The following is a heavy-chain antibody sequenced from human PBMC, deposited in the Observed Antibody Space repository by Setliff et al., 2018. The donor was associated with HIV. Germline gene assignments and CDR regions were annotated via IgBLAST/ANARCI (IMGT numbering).Heavy chain of an antibody. J-gene: IGHJ4*02. CDR3: ARATRTIFGVVYFDY. D-gene: IGHD3-3*01. Sequence: SETLSLTCAVSGYSISSSYYWGWIRQPPGKGLEWIGAINYSGNTYYNPSLKSRLTIFLDTSKNQFSLKLNSVTAADTAVYYCARATRTIFGVVYFDYWGQGTLVTVSS. CDR2: INYSGNT. CDR1: GYSISSSYY. V-gene: IGHV4-38-2*01.